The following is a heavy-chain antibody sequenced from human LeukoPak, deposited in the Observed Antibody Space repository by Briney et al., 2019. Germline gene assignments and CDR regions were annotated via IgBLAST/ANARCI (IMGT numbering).Heavy chain of an antibody. D-gene: IGHD4-17*01. J-gene: IGHJ6*03. Sequence: GASVKVSCKASGGTFSSYAISWVRQAPGQGLEWMGWISAYNGNTNYAQKLQGRVTMTTDTSTSTAYMELRSLRSDDTAVYYCARIPSGDGDYGDYYYMDVWGKGTTVTVSS. CDR1: GGTFSSYA. V-gene: IGHV1-18*01. CDR3: ARIPSGDGDYGDYYYMDV. CDR2: ISAYNGNT.